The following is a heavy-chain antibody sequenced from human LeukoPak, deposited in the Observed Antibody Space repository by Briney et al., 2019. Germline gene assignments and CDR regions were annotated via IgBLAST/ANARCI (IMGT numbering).Heavy chain of an antibody. Sequence: SSETLSLTCTVSGGSISSYYWSWIRQPPGKGLEWIGYIYYSGSTDYNPSLKSRVTISVDTSKNQFSLKLSSVTAADTAVYYCARDLGYCTNGVCYTGFDYWGQGTLVTVSS. CDR1: GGSISSYY. CDR2: IYYSGST. D-gene: IGHD2-8*01. J-gene: IGHJ4*02. CDR3: ARDLGYCTNGVCYTGFDY. V-gene: IGHV4-59*01.